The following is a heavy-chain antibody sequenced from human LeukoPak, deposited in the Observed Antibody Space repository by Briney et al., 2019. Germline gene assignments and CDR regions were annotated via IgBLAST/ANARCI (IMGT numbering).Heavy chain of an antibody. CDR3: ARDDRGSSWRLYYYYYMDV. Sequence: GGSLRLSCAASGFTFSSYAMSWVRQAPGKGLEWVSAISGSGGSTYYADSVKGRFSISRDNPKNTLYLQMNSLRVEDTAVYYCARDDRGSSWRLYYYYYMDVWGKGTTVTVSS. J-gene: IGHJ6*03. D-gene: IGHD6-13*01. V-gene: IGHV3-23*01. CDR2: ISGSGGST. CDR1: GFTFSSYA.